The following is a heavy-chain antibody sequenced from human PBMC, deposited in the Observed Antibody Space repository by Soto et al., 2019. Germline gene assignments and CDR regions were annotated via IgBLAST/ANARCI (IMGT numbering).Heavy chain of an antibody. J-gene: IGHJ4*02. Sequence: QVQLVESGGGMVQPRTSLRLSCAASGFNFNSLSLHWVRQRPDKGLEWVAVISHDGRVTFYADFVKGRFTVSRDNSKNTIYLQVNSLRAEDTAVYYCAREPYGDSQYFDYWGQGPLVTVSS. V-gene: IGHV3-30*04. CDR2: ISHDGRVT. CDR1: GFNFNSLS. D-gene: IGHD2-21*02. CDR3: AREPYGDSQYFDY.